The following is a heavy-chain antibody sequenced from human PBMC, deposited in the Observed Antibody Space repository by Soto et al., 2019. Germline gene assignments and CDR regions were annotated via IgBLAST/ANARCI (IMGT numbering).Heavy chain of an antibody. CDR1: GGSLSGYY. V-gene: IGHV4-34*01. D-gene: IGHD1-26*01. Sequence: QVQLQQWGAGLLKPSETLSLTCAVYGGSLSGYYWSWIRQSPEKGLEYIGEINHDGITIYNPSLKSRGTLSLDTSKNQFSLILRSVTAADTAVYYGARGGVSYGRWGQGTVVTVSS. CDR3: ARGGVSYGR. CDR2: INHDGIT. J-gene: IGHJ4*02.